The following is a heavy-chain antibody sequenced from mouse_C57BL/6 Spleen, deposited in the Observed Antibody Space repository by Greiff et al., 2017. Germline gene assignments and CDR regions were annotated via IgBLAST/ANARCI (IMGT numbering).Heavy chain of an antibody. CDR3: AREPELGRSFAY. D-gene: IGHD4-1*01. CDR1: GFTFSSYA. Sequence: EVQLVESGGGLVKPGGSLKLSCAASGFTFSSYAMSWVRQTPEKRLEWVATISDGGSYTYYPDNVKGRFTISRDNAKNNLYLQMSNLKSGDTAMYYCAREPELGRSFAYWGQGTLVTVSA. V-gene: IGHV5-4*01. J-gene: IGHJ3*01. CDR2: ISDGGSYT.